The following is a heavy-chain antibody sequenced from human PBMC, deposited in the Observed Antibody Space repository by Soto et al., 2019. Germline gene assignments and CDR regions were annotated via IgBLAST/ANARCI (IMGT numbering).Heavy chain of an antibody. CDR3: ASNSGSFSGGSCPLDY. CDR2: ISSSSSTI. Sequence: GGSLRLSCAASGFTFSSYSMNWVRQAPGKGLEWVSYISSSSSTIYYADSVKGRFTISRDNAKNSLYLQMNSLRAEDTAVYYCASNSGSFSGGSCPLDYWGQGTLVTVSS. J-gene: IGHJ4*02. D-gene: IGHD2-15*01. CDR1: GFTFSSYS. V-gene: IGHV3-48*01.